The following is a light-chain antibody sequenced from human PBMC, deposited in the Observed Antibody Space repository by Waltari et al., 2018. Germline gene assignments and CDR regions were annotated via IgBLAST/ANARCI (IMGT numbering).Light chain of an antibody. CDR3: PSRDASGVAGS. V-gene: IGLV3-19*01. CDR2: DKN. Sequence: SSELTQDPAVSVAMGQTVRITCQGDSLRSYYASWYQQRPGQAPILVIYDKNNRPSWVPDRFSGSSSHNTGSLTISGAQAEDEASYYCPSRDASGVAGSFGGGTKLTVL. J-gene: IGLJ2*01. CDR1: SLRSYY.